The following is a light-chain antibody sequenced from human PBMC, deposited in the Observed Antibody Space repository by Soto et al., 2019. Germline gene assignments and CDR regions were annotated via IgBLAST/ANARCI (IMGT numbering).Light chain of an antibody. CDR3: QTWGTGIQV. J-gene: IGLJ2*01. CDR1: SGHSSYA. Sequence: QSVLTQSPSASASLGASVKLTCTLSSGHSSYAIAWHQQQPEKGPRYLMKLNSDGSHSKGDGIPDRFSGSSSGAERYLNISSLQSEDEADYYCQTWGTGIQVVGGGTQLTV. CDR2: LNSDGSH. V-gene: IGLV4-69*01.